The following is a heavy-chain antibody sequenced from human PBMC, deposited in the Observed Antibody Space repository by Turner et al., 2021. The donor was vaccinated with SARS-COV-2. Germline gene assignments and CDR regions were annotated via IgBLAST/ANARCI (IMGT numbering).Heavy chain of an antibody. CDR3: AKSGGMYCSGGNCYSSYFDY. CDR1: AFTFSNYG. CDR2: ISYDGSNK. J-gene: IGHJ4*02. V-gene: IGHV3-30*18. Sequence: QVQLVESGGGVVQPGGSLRPSCAASAFTFSNYGVHWVRQAPGKGLEWVAVISYDGSNKYYADSVKGRFTISRDNSKNTLYLQMNSLRAEDTAVYYCAKSGGMYCSGGNCYSSYFDYWGQGTLVTVSS. D-gene: IGHD2-15*01.